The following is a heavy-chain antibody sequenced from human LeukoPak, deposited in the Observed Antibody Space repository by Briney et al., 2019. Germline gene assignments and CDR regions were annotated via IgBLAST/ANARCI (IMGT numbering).Heavy chain of an antibody. D-gene: IGHD3-10*01. CDR3: AKVEVVRGVYFDY. CDR1: GFTFSSYA. CDR2: ISGSGGST. Sequence: GGSLRLSCAASGFTFSSYAMSWVRQAPGKGLEWVSAISGSGGSTYYADSVKGRFTISRDNSKNTLYPQMNSLRAEDTAVYYCAKVEVVRGVYFDYWGQGTLVTVSS. J-gene: IGHJ4*02. V-gene: IGHV3-23*01.